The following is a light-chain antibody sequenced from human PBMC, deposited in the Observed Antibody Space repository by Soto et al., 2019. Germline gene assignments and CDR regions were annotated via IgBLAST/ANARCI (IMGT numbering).Light chain of an antibody. CDR1: QSISSY. CDR3: QHYNPFSRT. V-gene: IGKV1-5*03. Sequence: DIQMTQSPSTLSASVGDRVTITCRASQSISSYLAWYQQKPGKAPNLLIYKASNLESGVPSRFSGSGSGTEFTLNISSLQPDDFETYYCQHYNPFSRTFGQGTKLDIK. J-gene: IGKJ1*01. CDR2: KAS.